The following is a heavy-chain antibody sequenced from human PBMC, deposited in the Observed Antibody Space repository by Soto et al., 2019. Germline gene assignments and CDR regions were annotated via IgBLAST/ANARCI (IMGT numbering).Heavy chain of an antibody. CDR3: AKVGGPCISTSCSAYFDY. CDR1: GFTLTNYG. D-gene: IGHD2-2*01. CDR2: ISSSGTHI. Sequence: EVQLVESGGGLVKPGGSLRLSCAASGFTLTNYGMNWVRQAPGKGLEWVSSISSSGTHIHYADSVKGRFTVSRDNAENSLYLHINSLRAEDTAVYYCAKVGGPCISTSCSAYFDYWGQGTLVTVSS. V-gene: IGHV3-21*01. J-gene: IGHJ4*02.